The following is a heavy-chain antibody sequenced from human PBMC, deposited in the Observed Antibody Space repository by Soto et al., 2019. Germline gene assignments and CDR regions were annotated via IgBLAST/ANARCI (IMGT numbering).Heavy chain of an antibody. V-gene: IGHV3-23*01. CDR1: GFTFSSYA. CDR2: ISGSGGST. Sequence: EVQLLESGGGLVQPGGSLRLSCAASGFTFSSYAMSWVRQAPGKGLEWVSAISGSGGSTYYADSVKGRFTISRDNSKNTLYLQMHSLRGEDTAVYYCAKVLLNTVTTGRGAFDIWGQGTMVTVSS. CDR3: AKVLLNTVTTGRGAFDI. D-gene: IGHD4-17*01. J-gene: IGHJ3*02.